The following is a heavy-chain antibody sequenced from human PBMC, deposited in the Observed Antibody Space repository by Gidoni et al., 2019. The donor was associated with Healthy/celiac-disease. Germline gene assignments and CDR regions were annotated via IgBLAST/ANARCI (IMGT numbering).Heavy chain of an antibody. CDR2: IYYSGST. CDR1: GGSVSRGSYY. Sequence: QVQLQESGPGLVKPSETLSLTCTVSGGSVSRGSYYWSWIRQPPGKGLEWIGYIYYSGSTNYNPSLKSRVTISVDTSKNQFSLKLSSVTAADTAVYYCARQLVVITADYFDYWGQGTLVTVSS. D-gene: IGHD3-22*01. V-gene: IGHV4-61*01. CDR3: ARQLVVITADYFDY. J-gene: IGHJ4*02.